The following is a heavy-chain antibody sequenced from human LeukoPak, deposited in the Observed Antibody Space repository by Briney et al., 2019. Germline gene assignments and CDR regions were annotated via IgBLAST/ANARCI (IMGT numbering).Heavy chain of an antibody. V-gene: IGHV3-11*05. CDR2: ISGTSSYT. D-gene: IGHD3-10*01. CDR1: GFPFSDYY. J-gene: IGHJ4*02. Sequence: GGSLRLSCATSGFPFSDYYMSWIRQTPGKGLEWVSYISGTSSYTEYADSVKGRFTISRDSAKNSLYLQMNSLRAEDTAVYYCARERGTSGSNYFDYWGQGTLVTVSS. CDR3: ARERGTSGSNYFDY.